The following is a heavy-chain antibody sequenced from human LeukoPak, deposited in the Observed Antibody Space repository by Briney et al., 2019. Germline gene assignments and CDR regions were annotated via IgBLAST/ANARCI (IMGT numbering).Heavy chain of an antibody. V-gene: IGHV3-23*01. CDR2: ISGSGDNT. CDR1: GFTFSSHG. CDR3: AKVTYGSGTYGAFDY. J-gene: IGHJ4*02. Sequence: PGGSLRLSCAASGFTFSSHGMSWGRQAPGKGLGWVSTISGSGDNTYYADSVKGRFTISRDNSKNTLYLQMNSLRAEDTAVYYCAKVTYGSGTYGAFDYWGQGTLVTVSS. D-gene: IGHD3-10*01.